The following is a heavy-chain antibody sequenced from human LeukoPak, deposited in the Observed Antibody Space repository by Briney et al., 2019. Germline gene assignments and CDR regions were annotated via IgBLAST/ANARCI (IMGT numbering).Heavy chain of an antibody. CDR2: ISHSGTT. J-gene: IGHJ4*02. CDR1: GYSISSGYY. V-gene: IGHV4-38-2*02. CDR3: ASNSGSYYDY. D-gene: IGHD1-26*01. Sequence: SETLSLTCTVSGYSISSGYYWGWIRQSPEKGLEWIGSISHSGTTYYNPSLKSRVTISVDRSKNQFSLNLNSVTAADTAVYYCASNSGSYYDYWGQGALVTVSS.